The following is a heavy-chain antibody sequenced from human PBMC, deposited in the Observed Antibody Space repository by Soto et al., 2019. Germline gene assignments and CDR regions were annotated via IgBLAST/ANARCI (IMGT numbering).Heavy chain of an antibody. CDR2: IWYDGTKK. Sequence: QVQLVESWGGVVQSGRSLTLSCAASGFSLRTYGMQWLRRAPVKGLEWVAFIWYDGTKKFYANSVKGRSTISKDNSNNILYLQMSGLRAEDTAVYYCARDVVTAVAGSVNWFDPWGQGTLVTVSS. CDR1: GFSLRTYG. CDR3: ARDVVTAVAGSVNWFDP. J-gene: IGHJ5*02. D-gene: IGHD6-19*01. V-gene: IGHV3-33*01.